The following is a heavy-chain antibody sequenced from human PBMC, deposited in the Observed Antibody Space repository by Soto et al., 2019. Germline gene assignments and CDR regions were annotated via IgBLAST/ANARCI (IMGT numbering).Heavy chain of an antibody. Sequence: EVQLVESGGGLIQPGGSLRLSCAASGFTVSSNYMSWVRQAPGKGLEWVSVIYSGGSTYYADSVKGRFTISRDNSKNTLYLQMNSLRAEDTAVYYCGRADYDFWSGYSPKPFCYGMDVWGQGTTVTVSS. V-gene: IGHV3-53*01. D-gene: IGHD3-3*01. CDR1: GFTVSSNY. CDR2: IYSGGST. J-gene: IGHJ6*02. CDR3: GRADYDFWSGYSPKPFCYGMDV.